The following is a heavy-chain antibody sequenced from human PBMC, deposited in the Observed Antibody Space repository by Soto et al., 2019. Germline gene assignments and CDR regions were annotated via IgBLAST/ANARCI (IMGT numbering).Heavy chain of an antibody. CDR1: GYTFTNYG. D-gene: IGHD2-2*01. J-gene: IGHJ5*02. V-gene: IGHV1-18*01. Sequence: ASVKVSCKTSGYTFTNYGITWVRQAPGQPLEWLGWISLYSDGTNYAQKFQGRVSMTTDTSTTTAYMELRSLRSDDTAVYYCARVVPGAEAWFGPWGQGTLVTVSS. CDR2: ISLYSDGT. CDR3: ARVVPGAEAWFGP.